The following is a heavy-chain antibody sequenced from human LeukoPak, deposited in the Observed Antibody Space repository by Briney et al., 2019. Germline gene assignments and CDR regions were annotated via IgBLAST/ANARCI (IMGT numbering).Heavy chain of an antibody. CDR2: ISDTGGRT. V-gene: IGHV3-23*01. CDR1: GITLSNYG. CDR3: AKRGVVIRVILVGFHKEAYYFDS. J-gene: IGHJ4*02. D-gene: IGHD3-22*01. Sequence: GGSLRLSCAVSGITLSNYGMTWVRQAPEKGLEWVASISDTGGRTNYADYVKGRFTISRDNPKNTLYLQMNSLRAEDTAVYFCAKRGVVIRVILVGFHKEAYYFDSWGQGALVTVSS.